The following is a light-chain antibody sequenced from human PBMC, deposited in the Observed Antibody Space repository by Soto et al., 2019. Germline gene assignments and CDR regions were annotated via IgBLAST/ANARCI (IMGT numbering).Light chain of an antibody. CDR1: RSNLGGGYD. CDR2: GNN. J-gene: IGLJ3*02. V-gene: IGLV1-40*01. Sequence: QSVLTQPPSVSGAPGQRVTISCTGSRSNLGGGYDVHWYQQVPGTAPKLLIHGNNNRPSGVPDRFSGSKSGTAASLAITGLQAEDEAEYYCQSSDSSLSGVWVFGGGTKLTVL. CDR3: QSSDSSLSGVWV.